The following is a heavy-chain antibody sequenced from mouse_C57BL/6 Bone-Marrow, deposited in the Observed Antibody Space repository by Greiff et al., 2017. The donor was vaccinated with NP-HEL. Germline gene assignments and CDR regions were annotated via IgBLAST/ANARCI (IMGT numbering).Heavy chain of an antibody. J-gene: IGHJ4*01. Sequence: QVTLKVSGPGILQPSQTLSLTCSFSGFSLSTFGMGVGWIRQPSGKGLEWLAHIWWDDDKYYNPALKSRPPISKDTSKNQVFLKIANVDTADTATYYCARIDYYGSSLGAMDYWGQGTSVTVSS. CDR3: ARIDYYGSSLGAMDY. V-gene: IGHV8-8*01. CDR1: GFSLSTFGMG. CDR2: IWWDDDK. D-gene: IGHD1-1*01.